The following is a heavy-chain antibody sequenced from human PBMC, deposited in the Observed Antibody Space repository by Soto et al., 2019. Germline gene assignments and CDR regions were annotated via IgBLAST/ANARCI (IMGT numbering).Heavy chain of an antibody. CDR1: GYTLTELS. CDR2: FDPEDGET. J-gene: IGHJ4*02. D-gene: IGHD3-3*01. V-gene: IGHV1-24*01. Sequence: VASVKVSCKVSGYTLTELSMHWVRQAPGKGLEWMGGFDPEDGETVYAQKFQGRVTMTEDTSTDTAYMELSSLRFEDTAVYYYDRSGYYTYDHWGQGTQVTVSS. CDR3: DRSGYYTYDH.